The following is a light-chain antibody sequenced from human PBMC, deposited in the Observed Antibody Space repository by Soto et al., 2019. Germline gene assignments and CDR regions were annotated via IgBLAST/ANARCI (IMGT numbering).Light chain of an antibody. Sequence: AIRMTQSPSSLSASTGDRVTITCRARQGISSYLAWYQQKPGKAPKLLIYAASTLQSGVPSRFSGSGSGTDFTLTISCLQSEDFATYYCQQYYSYPLTFGGGTKVRSN. V-gene: IGKV1-8*01. CDR2: AAS. J-gene: IGKJ4*01. CDR3: QQYYSYPLT. CDR1: QGISSY.